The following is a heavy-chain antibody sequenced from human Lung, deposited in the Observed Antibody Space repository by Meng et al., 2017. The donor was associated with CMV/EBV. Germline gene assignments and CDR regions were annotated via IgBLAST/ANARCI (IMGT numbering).Heavy chain of an antibody. CDR3: VRGKAWFLDFYGMDV. D-gene: IGHD3-3*01. CDR2: INSDGDT. Sequence: ESLKISXAASGFTFSSYDMHWVRQGTGKGLEWVSNINSDGDTFYTGSVKGRFTISREHAKHSLYLQMNSLRAGDTAVYYCVRGKAWFLDFYGMDVWGQGTTVTVSS. J-gene: IGHJ6*02. CDR1: GFTFSSYD. V-gene: IGHV3-13*01.